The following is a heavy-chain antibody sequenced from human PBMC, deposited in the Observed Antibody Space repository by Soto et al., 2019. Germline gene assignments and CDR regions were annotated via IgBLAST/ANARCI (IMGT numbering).Heavy chain of an antibody. CDR1: GFTFSSYG. CDR3: ARDGRYYDFWSGNPDYYYYGMDV. D-gene: IGHD3-3*01. J-gene: IGHJ6*02. Sequence: GGSLRLSCAASGFTFSSYGMHWVRQAPGKGLEWVAVIWYDGSNKYYADSVKGRFTISRDNSKNTLYLQMNSLRAEDTAVYYCARDGRYYDFWSGNPDYYYYGMDVWGQGTTVTVSS. V-gene: IGHV3-33*01. CDR2: IWYDGSNK.